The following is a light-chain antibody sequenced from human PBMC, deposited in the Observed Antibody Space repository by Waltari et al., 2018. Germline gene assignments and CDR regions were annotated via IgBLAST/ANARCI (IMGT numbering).Light chain of an antibody. CDR2: DVT. J-gene: IGLJ2*01. Sequence: QSALTHPASVSGSPGPSITIPCTRSSSDIGGYNCFSWYQQHPYTAPKLILYDVTKRPSGVSHRFSASKSGNTASLSISGLQADDEAVYRCSSYAGSSTVVFGGGTKLTVL. CDR1: SSDIGGYNC. V-gene: IGLV2-14*03. CDR3: SSYAGSSTVV.